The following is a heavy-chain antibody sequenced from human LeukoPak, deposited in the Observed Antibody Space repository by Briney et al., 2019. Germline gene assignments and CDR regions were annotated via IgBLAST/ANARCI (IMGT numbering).Heavy chain of an antibody. Sequence: PGGSLRLSCAASGFTFSSYGMHWVRQAPGKGLEWVAFIRYDGSNKYYADSVKGRFTISRDNSENTLYLQMNSLRAEDTAVYYCAKAKVPAATDYNWFDPWGQGTLVTVSS. D-gene: IGHD2-2*01. CDR1: GFTFSSYG. CDR3: AKAKVPAATDYNWFDP. V-gene: IGHV3-30*02. CDR2: IRYDGSNK. J-gene: IGHJ5*02.